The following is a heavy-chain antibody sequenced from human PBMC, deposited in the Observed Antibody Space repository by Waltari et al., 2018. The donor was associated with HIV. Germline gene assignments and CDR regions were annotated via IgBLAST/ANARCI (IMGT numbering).Heavy chain of an antibody. CDR1: GFTFSDYW. D-gene: IGHD2-15*01. CDR3: ARAGGNCTGGSCSLLTDY. J-gene: IGHJ4*01. CDR2: IKSDGGST. V-gene: IGHV3-74*01. Sequence: EVQVAESGGGVVQPGGSLRLSCAASGFTFSDYWMHWVRQVPGKGLVWVERIKSDGGSTIYADSAKGRLTISRDNAKNTLYLQMNSLRAEDTAVYYCARAGGNCTGGSCSLLTDYWGQGTLVTVSS.